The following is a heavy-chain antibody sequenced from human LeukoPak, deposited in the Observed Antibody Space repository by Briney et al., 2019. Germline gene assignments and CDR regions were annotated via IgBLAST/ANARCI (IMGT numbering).Heavy chain of an antibody. CDR1: GGTFSSYA. CDR3: ARMIQLGGFEELYNWFDP. D-gene: IGHD3-10*01. J-gene: IGHJ5*02. V-gene: IGHV1-69*06. Sequence: SVKVSCKASGGTFSSYAISWVRQAPGQGLEWMGGIIPIFGTANYAQKFQGRVTITADKSTSTAYMELSSLRSEDTAVYYCARMIQLGGFEELYNWFDPWGQGTLVTVSS. CDR2: IIPIFGTA.